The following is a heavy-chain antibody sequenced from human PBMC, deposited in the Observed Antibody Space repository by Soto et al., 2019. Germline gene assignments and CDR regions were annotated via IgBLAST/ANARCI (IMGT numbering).Heavy chain of an antibody. CDR2: IYYSGST. CDR1: GGSFSGYY. Sequence: SETLSLTCAVYGGSFSGYYWSWIRQPPGKGLEWIGYIYYSGSTNYNPSLKSRVTISVDTSKNQFSLKLSSVTAADTAVYYCARAYGDYVFDYWGQGTLVTVSS. CDR3: ARAYGDYVFDY. D-gene: IGHD4-17*01. J-gene: IGHJ4*02. V-gene: IGHV4-59*01.